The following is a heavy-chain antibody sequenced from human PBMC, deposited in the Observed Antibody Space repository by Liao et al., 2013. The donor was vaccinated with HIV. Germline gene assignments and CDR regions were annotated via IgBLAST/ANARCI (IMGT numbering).Heavy chain of an antibody. CDR1: GGSITSGDYY. CDR2: IYYSGGT. J-gene: IGHJ4*02. V-gene: IGHV4-30-4*08. D-gene: IGHD2-15*01. CDR3: AREGGYXSGGSCRLYYFDY. Sequence: QVQLQESGPGLVKPSETLSLTCTVSGGSITSGDYYWSWIRQTPGKGLEWIGYIYYSGGTYFNPSLKSRVTISVDSSKNQFSLKLSSVTAADTAVYYCAREGGYXSGGSCRLYYFDYWGQGTLVTVSS.